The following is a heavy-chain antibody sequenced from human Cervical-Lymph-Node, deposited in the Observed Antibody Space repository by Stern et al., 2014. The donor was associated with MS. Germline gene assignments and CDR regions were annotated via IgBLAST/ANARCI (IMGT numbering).Heavy chain of an antibody. CDR1: GYTFTSYA. Sequence: QVQLVQSGSELKKPGASVKVSCEASGYTFTSYAMNWVRQAPGQGLEWMGWINTNTGNTTYAQGFKGRFVFSFDTSVSTEYLEISSLKAEDTAIYYCARTSNMAVRPPSYGGQGTLVTVPS. J-gene: IGHJ4*02. D-gene: IGHD6-6*01. V-gene: IGHV7-4-1*02. CDR3: ARTSNMAVRPPSY. CDR2: INTNTGNT.